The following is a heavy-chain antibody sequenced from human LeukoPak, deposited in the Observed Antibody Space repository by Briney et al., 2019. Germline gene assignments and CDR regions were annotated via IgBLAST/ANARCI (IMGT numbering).Heavy chain of an antibody. D-gene: IGHD4-23*01. Sequence: PGGSLRLSCAASGFTVSSNYMSWVRQTPGKGLEWVSVIYSGGSTYYADSVKGRFTISRDNSKNTLYLQMNSLRAEDTAVYYCARDTNSERDYYYMDVWGKGTTVTVSS. CDR3: ARDTNSERDYYYMDV. V-gene: IGHV3-66*02. CDR2: IYSGGST. J-gene: IGHJ6*03. CDR1: GFTVSSNY.